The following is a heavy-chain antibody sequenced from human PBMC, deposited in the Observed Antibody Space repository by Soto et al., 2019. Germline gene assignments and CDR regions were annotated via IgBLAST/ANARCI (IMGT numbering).Heavy chain of an antibody. CDR3: ARVQARPNWFDP. CDR1: GGSISSGGYY. J-gene: IGHJ5*02. CDR2: IYYSGST. V-gene: IGHV4-31*02. Sequence: PSETLSLTCTVSGGSISSGGYYWSWIRQHPGKGLEWIGYIYYSGSTYYNPSLKSRVTISVDTSKNQFSLKLSSVTAADTAVYYCARVQARPNWFDPWGQGTLVTVSS.